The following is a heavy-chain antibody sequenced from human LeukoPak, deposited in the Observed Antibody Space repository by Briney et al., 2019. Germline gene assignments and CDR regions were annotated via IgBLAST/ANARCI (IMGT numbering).Heavy chain of an antibody. CDR3: SWEKDVSFGRRLEH. CDR2: ISGSGDYT. V-gene: IGHV3-23*01. J-gene: IGHJ5*02. Sequence: PGGSLRLSCAASGFTFNSYAMSWVRQAPGKGLEWVSAISGSGDYTYYADSVKGRVTISRDNSKNTLYLQMSSLRAEDTAVYFCSWEKDVSFGRRLEHWGQGTLVTVAS. D-gene: IGHD3-10*01. CDR1: GFTFNSYA.